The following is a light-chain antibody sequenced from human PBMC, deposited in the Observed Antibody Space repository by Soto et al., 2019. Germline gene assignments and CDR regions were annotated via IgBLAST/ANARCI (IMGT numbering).Light chain of an antibody. Sequence: LTQSPATLSLKQGERATLSCRASESVSSYLAWYQQKPGQAPRLLIYDASNRATGIPARFSGSGSGTDFTLTISSLEPEDFAVYYCQQRSNWPPTFGQGTLLEVK. V-gene: IGKV3-11*01. CDR2: DAS. J-gene: IGKJ5*01. CDR1: ESVSSY. CDR3: QQRSNWPPT.